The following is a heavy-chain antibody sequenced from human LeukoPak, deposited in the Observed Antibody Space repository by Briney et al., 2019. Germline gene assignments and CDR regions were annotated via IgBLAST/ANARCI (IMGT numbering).Heavy chain of an antibody. CDR3: ARGVPRYCRSPGRASPGICGVY. CDR1: GYTFTGYY. Sequence: GASVKVSCKASGYTFTGYYMHWVRQAPGQGLEWMGWINPNSGGTNYAQKFQGRVNMTRNTSISTAYMELSSLRSDDTAVYYCARGVPRYCRSPGRASPGICGVYWGQGTLVTVSS. J-gene: IGHJ4*02. D-gene: IGHD2-2*01. V-gene: IGHV1-2*02. CDR2: INPNSGGT.